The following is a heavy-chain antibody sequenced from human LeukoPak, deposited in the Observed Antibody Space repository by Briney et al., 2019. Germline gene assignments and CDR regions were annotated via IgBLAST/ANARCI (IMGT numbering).Heavy chain of an antibody. CDR1: GGSISSSSYY. CDR3: ARVLRVWGSYRNNWFDP. V-gene: IGHV4-39*01. CDR2: IYYSGST. J-gene: IGHJ5*02. Sequence: SETLSLTCTVSGGSISSSSYYWGWIRQPPGKGLEWIGSIYYSGSTYYNPSLKSRVTISVDTSKNQFSLKLSSVTAADTAVYYCARVLRVWGSYRNNWFDPWGQGTLVAVSS. D-gene: IGHD3-16*02.